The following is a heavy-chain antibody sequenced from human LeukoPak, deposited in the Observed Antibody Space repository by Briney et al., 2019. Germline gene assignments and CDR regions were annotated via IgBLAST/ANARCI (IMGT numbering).Heavy chain of an antibody. D-gene: IGHD6-19*01. J-gene: IGHJ4*02. CDR2: INPNSGGT. CDR1: GGTFSSYA. Sequence: ASVKVSCKASGGTFSSYAISWVRQAPGQGLEWMGWINPNSGGTNYAQKFQGRVTMTRDTSISTAYMELSRLRSDDTAVYYCAISPQWLAQFDYWGQGTLVTVSS. CDR3: AISPQWLAQFDY. V-gene: IGHV1-2*02.